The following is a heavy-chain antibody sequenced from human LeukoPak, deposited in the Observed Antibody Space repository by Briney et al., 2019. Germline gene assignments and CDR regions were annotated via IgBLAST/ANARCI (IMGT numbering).Heavy chain of an antibody. CDR3: ARDRPNYYGSDGHYYRRDGDY. CDR1: GFTFSIYA. J-gene: IGHJ4*02. D-gene: IGHD3-22*01. CDR2: ITSRGEST. Sequence: GGSLRLSCAESGFTFSIYAMSWVRQAPGKGLQWVSSITSRGESTWYVDSVKGRFTITRDNSENTLYQQMHSLRAEDTAVYYCARDRPNYYGSDGHYYRRDGDYWGRGTLVSVSS. V-gene: IGHV3-23*01.